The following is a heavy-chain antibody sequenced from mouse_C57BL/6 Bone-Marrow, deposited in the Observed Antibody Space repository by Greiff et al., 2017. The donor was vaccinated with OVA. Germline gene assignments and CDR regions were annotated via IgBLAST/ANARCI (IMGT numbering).Heavy chain of an antibody. CDR1: GYTFTDYE. Sequence: VQLQQSGAELVRPGASVTLSCKASGYTFTDYEMHWVKQTPVHGLEWIGALDPEPGGTAYNQKFKGKAILTADKSSSPAYMELRSLTSEDSAVYYCTRGYSNYYAMDYWGQGTSVTVSS. V-gene: IGHV1-15*01. D-gene: IGHD2-5*01. CDR2: LDPEPGGT. J-gene: IGHJ4*01. CDR3: TRGYSNYYAMDY.